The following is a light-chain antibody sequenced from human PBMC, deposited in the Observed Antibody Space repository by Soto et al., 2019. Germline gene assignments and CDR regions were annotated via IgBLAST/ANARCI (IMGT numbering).Light chain of an antibody. J-gene: IGLJ2*01. V-gene: IGLV1-51*01. Sequence: QSVLTQPPSVSAAPGQKVTISCSGSSSNIGNNYVSWYRQFPGTAPKLLIYDNNKRPSGIPDRFSGSKSGTSATLGITGLQTGDEADYYCGTWDSSLSAVVFGGGTKVTVL. CDR2: DNN. CDR1: SSNIGNNY. CDR3: GTWDSSLSAVV.